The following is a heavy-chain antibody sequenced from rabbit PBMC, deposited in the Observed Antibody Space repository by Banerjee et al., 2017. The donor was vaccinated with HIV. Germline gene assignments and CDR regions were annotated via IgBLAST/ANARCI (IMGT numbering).Heavy chain of an antibody. CDR2: ISTGGSA. CDR1: GFSLSSYA. CDR3: ARDMDYAYGSAIDLNL. D-gene: IGHD6-1*01. V-gene: IGHV1S29*01. Sequence: QEQLEESAGDLVQPGGSLTLTCTASGFSLSSYAMGWVRQAPGKGLEYIGAISTGGSAYYASWVNGRFTISSDNAQNTVDLQMNSLTAADTATYFCARDMDYAYGSAIDLNLWGPGTLVTVS. J-gene: IGHJ4*01.